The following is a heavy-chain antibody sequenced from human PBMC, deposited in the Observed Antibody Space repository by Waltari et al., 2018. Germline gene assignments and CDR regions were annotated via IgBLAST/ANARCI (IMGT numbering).Heavy chain of an antibody. CDR1: GGSIASYF. V-gene: IGHV4-59*01. CDR2: IYSSGTS. J-gene: IGHJ4*02. Sequence: QVQLQQSGPGLVKPSETLSLTCSVSGGSIASYFWSWIRQPPGKGLEWIGYIYSSGTSNSNPSRKSRVTISVDKSKTQFSLKLSSVTAADTAVYYCARDRGLESRDGPEYYFDYWGQGTLVTVSS. D-gene: IGHD3-10*01. CDR3: ARDRGLESRDGPEYYFDY.